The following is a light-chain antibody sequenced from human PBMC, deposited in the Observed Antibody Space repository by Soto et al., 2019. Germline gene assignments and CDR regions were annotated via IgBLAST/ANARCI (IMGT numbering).Light chain of an antibody. Sequence: DLQMTQSPSSLSASVGDRVTITCRASQSISSYLNWYQQKPGKAPKLLIYAASNLQSGVPARFSGSGSGTDFTLTINSLQPGDFATYFCQQSYTTPITFGQGTRLEIK. CDR1: QSISSY. CDR2: AAS. CDR3: QQSYTTPIT. J-gene: IGKJ5*01. V-gene: IGKV1-39*01.